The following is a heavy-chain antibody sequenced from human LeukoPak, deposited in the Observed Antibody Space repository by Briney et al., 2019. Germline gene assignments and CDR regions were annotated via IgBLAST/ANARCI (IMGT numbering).Heavy chain of an antibody. CDR1: GFTFRSYA. D-gene: IGHD3-22*01. V-gene: IGHV3-30*02. CDR2: IRYDGNIK. J-gene: IGHJ4*02. Sequence: GGSLRLSCAASGFTFRSYAMSWVRQAPGKGLEWVAFIRYDGNIKYFADSVKGRFTISRDNSKNTLYLQMNSLRAEDTAVYHCAKGRYHDSSGYPIDYWGQGTLVTVSS. CDR3: AKGRYHDSSGYPIDY.